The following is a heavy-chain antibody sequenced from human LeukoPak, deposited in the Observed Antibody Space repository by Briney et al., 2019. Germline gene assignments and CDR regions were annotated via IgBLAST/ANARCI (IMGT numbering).Heavy chain of an antibody. CDR1: GGSISSYY. D-gene: IGHD5-18*01. V-gene: IGHV4-59*08. J-gene: IGHJ6*02. Sequence: PSETLSLTCTASGGSISSYYWSWIRQPPGKGLEWIGYIYYSGSTNYNPSLKSRVTISVDTSKNQFSLKLSSVTAADTAVYYCARHHTAMVPYYGMDVWGQGTTVTVSS. CDR2: IYYSGST. CDR3: ARHHTAMVPYYGMDV.